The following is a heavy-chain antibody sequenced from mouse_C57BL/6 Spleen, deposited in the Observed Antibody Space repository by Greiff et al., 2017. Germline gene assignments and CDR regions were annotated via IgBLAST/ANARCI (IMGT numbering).Heavy chain of an antibody. D-gene: IGHD1-1*01. CDR3: AREGYYGRGYFDY. V-gene: IGHV1-82*01. Sequence: VKLMESGPELVKPGASVKISCKASGYAFSSSWMNWVKQRPGKGLEWIGRIYPGDGDTNYNGKFKGKATLTADKSSSPAYMRLSSLTSEDSAVYFCAREGYYGRGYFDYWGQGTTLTVSS. CDR2: IYPGDGDT. J-gene: IGHJ2*01. CDR1: GYAFSSSW.